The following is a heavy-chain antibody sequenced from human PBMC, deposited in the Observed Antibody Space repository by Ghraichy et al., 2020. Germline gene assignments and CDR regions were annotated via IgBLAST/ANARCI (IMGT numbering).Heavy chain of an antibody. CDR3: AKDIVVVPETYYYYGMDV. J-gene: IGHJ6*02. CDR2: ISYDGSNK. D-gene: IGHD2-2*01. CDR1: GFTFSSYG. V-gene: IGHV3-30*18. Sequence: GGYLRLSCAASGFTFSSYGMHWVRQAPGKGLEWVAVISYDGSNKYYADSVKGRFTISRDNSKNTLYLQMNSLRAEDTAVYYCAKDIVVVPETYYYYGMDVWGQGTTVTVSS.